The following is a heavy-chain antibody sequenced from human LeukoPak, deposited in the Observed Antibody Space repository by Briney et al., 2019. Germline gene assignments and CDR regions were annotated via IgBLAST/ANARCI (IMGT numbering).Heavy chain of an antibody. D-gene: IGHD2-8*02. Sequence: KPGESLRLSCVASGFIFSDFGMNWVRQVPGKGLEWVAFISSRRTSTFYADSVKGRFTISRDTAKKSLDLQMTSLRADDTAAYYCVRGTDCSATTCYPLSAFDYWGQGTLVTVSS. V-gene: IGHV3-21*04. CDR1: GFIFSDFG. CDR2: ISSRRTST. CDR3: VRGTDCSATTCYPLSAFDY. J-gene: IGHJ4*02.